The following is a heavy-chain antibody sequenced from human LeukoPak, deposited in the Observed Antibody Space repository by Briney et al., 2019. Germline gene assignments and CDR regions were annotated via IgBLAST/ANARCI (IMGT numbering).Heavy chain of an antibody. V-gene: IGHV4-61*02. J-gene: IGHJ5*02. CDR3: ARDSGYDFWSGYPYNWFDP. CDR1: GGSISSGSYY. D-gene: IGHD3-3*01. CDR2: IYTSGST. Sequence: SETLSLTCTVSGGSISSGSYYWSWIRQPAGKGLEWIGRIYTSGSTNYNPSLKSRVTISVDTSKNQFSLKLSSVTAADTAVYYCARDSGYDFWSGYPYNWFDPWGQGTLVTVSS.